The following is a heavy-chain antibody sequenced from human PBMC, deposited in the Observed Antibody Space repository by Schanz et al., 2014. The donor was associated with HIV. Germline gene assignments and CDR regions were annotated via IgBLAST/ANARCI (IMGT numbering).Heavy chain of an antibody. CDR1: GFSFSDYW. J-gene: IGHJ4*02. V-gene: IGHV3-74*02. CDR2: MNNDVSSR. Sequence: EVQLVESGGGLVQPGGSLTLSCAASGFSFSDYWMHWVRQVPGKGLLWVSRMNNDVSSRLYADSVKGRFTISRDNAKNTLYLQMNSLRDEDTAVYYCARRSSDGGYYDNWGQGTQVIVSS. CDR3: ARRSSDGGYYDN. D-gene: IGHD2-15*01.